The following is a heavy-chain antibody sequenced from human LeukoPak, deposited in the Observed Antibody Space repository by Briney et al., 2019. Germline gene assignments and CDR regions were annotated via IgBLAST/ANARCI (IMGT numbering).Heavy chain of an antibody. Sequence: ASVKVSCKASGYTFTSYDINWVRQATGQGLEWMGWMNPNSGNTGYAQKFQGRVTITRNTSISTAYMELSSLRSEDTAVYYCARGRRIAARLAYYYYYMDVWGKGTTVTVSS. CDR1: GYTFTSYD. V-gene: IGHV1-8*03. CDR3: ARGRRIAARLAYYYYYMDV. J-gene: IGHJ6*03. CDR2: MNPNSGNT. D-gene: IGHD6-6*01.